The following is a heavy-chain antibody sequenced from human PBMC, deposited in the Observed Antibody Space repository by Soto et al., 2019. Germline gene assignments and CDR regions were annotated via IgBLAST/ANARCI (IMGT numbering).Heavy chain of an antibody. Sequence: KQSQTLSLTCAISGDSVSSNSAAWNWIRQSPSRGLEWLGRTYYRSKWYNDYAVSVKSRITINPDTSKNQFSLQLNSVTPEDTAVYYCARGSSGWRGRLGITGTTGWWFDPWGQGTLVTVSS. D-gene: IGHD1-7*01. CDR1: GDSVSSNSAA. V-gene: IGHV6-1*01. J-gene: IGHJ5*02. CDR3: ARGSSGWRGRLGITGTTGWWFDP. CDR2: TYYRSKWYN.